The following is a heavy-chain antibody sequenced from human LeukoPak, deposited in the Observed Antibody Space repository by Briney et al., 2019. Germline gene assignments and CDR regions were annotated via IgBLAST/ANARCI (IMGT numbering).Heavy chain of an antibody. CDR1: GFTFDDYA. J-gene: IGHJ4*02. V-gene: IGHV3-9*01. CDR2: ISWNNNNM. D-gene: IGHD2-15*01. CDR3: AKDIGCSGGTCYFPNYFDY. Sequence: PGGSLRLSCTASGFTFDDYAMHWVRHAPGKGLEWVSGISWNNNNMDYADSVKGRFTISRDNAKNSLYLQMNSLRTEDTAFYFCAKDIGCSGGTCYFPNYFDYWGQGTLVTVSS.